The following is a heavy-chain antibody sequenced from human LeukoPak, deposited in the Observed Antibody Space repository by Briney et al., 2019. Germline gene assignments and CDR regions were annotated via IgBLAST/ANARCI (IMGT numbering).Heavy chain of an antibody. CDR1: GGSISSSSYY. CDR2: IYYSGST. J-gene: IGHJ5*02. D-gene: IGHD6-19*01. Sequence: PSETLSLTCTVSGGSISSSSYYWGWIRQPPGKGLEWIGSIYYSGSTYYNPSLKSRVTISVDTSKNQFSLKLSSVTAADTAVYYCARVVRVVPCSGCQGWFDPWGQGTLVTVSS. CDR3: ARVVRVVPCSGCQGWFDP. V-gene: IGHV4-39*07.